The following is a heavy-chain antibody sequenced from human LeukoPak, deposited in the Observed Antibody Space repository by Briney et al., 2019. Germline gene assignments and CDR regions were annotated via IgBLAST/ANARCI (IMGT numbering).Heavy chain of an antibody. V-gene: IGHV1-18*01. CDR3: ARDLVRYCSSTSCYMGSYFDY. D-gene: IGHD2-2*02. J-gene: IGHJ4*02. CDR1: GYTFTSYG. CDR2: ISAYNGNT. Sequence: ASVKVSCKASGYTFTSYGISWVRQAPGQGLGWMGWISAYNGNTNYAQKLQGRVTMTTDTSTSTAYMELRSLRSDDTAVYYCARDLVRYCSSTSCYMGSYFDYWGQGTLVTVSS.